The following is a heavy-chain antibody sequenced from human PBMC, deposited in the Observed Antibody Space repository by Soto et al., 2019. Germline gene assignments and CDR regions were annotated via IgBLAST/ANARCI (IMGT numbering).Heavy chain of an antibody. CDR2: IIPISGAA. CDR1: GGTFSSYA. J-gene: IGHJ6*02. D-gene: IGHD3-10*01. V-gene: IGHV1-69*01. Sequence: QVQLVQSGAEVKKPGSSVKVSCKASGGTFSSYAISWVRQAPGQGLEWMGGIIPISGAAKYAQKFQGRVMITADESTRTAYMELRSLRLEDTAVYYCARAVRITVYGGSQFLGMDVWGQGTTVTVSS. CDR3: ARAVRITVYGGSQFLGMDV.